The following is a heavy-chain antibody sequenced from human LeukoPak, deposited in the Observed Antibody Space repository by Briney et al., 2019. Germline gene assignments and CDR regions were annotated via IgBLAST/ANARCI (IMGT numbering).Heavy chain of an antibody. Sequence: GGSLRLSCTASGFTFSSFAMNWVRQAPGKGLEWASVISATGEKAYYAESVKDRFIISRDYSKSTVFLDMNSLRVDDTAIYYCVKDRRFSVTTDYYFDVWGPGTLVTVSS. CDR2: ISATGEKA. J-gene: IGHJ4*02. V-gene: IGHV3-23*01. D-gene: IGHD4-17*01. CDR3: VKDRRFSVTTDYYFDV. CDR1: GFTFSSFA.